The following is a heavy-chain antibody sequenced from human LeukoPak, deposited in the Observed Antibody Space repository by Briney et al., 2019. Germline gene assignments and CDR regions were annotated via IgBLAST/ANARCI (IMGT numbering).Heavy chain of an antibody. CDR1: GFIFGSYR. CDR2: ITGSGGSI. J-gene: IGHJ4*02. V-gene: IGHV3-23*01. Sequence: PGGSLRLSCAASGFIFGSYRMHWVRRAPGKGLEWVSSITGSGGSIYYADSVKGRFTSSRDNSKNTLYLQMSSLRAEDTAVYYCAKRGAEVGQTVAPGDYWGQGTLVTVSS. D-gene: IGHD1-26*01. CDR3: AKRGAEVGQTVAPGDY.